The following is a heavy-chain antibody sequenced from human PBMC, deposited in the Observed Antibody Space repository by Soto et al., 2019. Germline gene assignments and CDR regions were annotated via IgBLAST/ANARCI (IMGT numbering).Heavy chain of an antibody. J-gene: IGHJ5*02. Sequence: GESLKISCKGSGYSFTSYWIGWVRQMPGKGREWMGIIYPGDSDTRYSPSFQGQVTIAADKSSSTAYLQWSSLKASDTAMYYCARVAVVVAATLPDETYTWFDPWGQGTLVTVSS. CDR1: GYSFTSYW. CDR2: IYPGDSDT. CDR3: ARVAVVVAATLPDETYTWFDP. D-gene: IGHD2-15*01. V-gene: IGHV5-51*01.